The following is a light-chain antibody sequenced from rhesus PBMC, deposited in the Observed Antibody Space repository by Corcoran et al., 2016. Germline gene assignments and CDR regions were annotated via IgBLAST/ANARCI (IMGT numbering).Light chain of an antibody. CDR2: KDS. J-gene: IGLJ1*01. Sequence: SYDVTQPRSVSVSPGQTARITCGGESIGRKYVHWYQQKPAQAPVLVIYKDSNRPSGIPERFSGSNSGNTATLTISGVEAGDEADYYCQVWDSSSDHYIFGAGTRLTVL. CDR1: SIGRKY. CDR3: QVWDSSSDHYI. V-gene: IGLV3-29*01.